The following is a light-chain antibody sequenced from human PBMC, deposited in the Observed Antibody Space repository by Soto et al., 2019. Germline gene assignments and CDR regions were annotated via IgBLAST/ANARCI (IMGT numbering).Light chain of an antibody. J-gene: IGLJ2*01. CDR3: CSYSGSYTVV. CDR1: SSDVGAHNY. V-gene: IGLV2-11*01. CDR2: DVT. Sequence: QSALTQPRSVSGSPGQSVTISCTGTSSDVGAHNYVSWYQQHPGKAPKLMISDVTKWPSGVPDRFSGSKSGNTASLTISGRQAEDEADYYCCSYSGSYTVVFGGGTQLTVL.